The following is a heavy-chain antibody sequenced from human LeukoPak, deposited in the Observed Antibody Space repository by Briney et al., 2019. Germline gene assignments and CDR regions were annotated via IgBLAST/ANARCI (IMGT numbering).Heavy chain of an antibody. D-gene: IGHD6-19*01. CDR1: GFTISSYW. Sequence: PGGSLRLSCAASGFTISSYWMSWVRQAPGKGLEWVANIKQDGSEKYYVGSVKGRFTISSDNAKNSLYLQMNSLRAEDTAVYSCAKDAFSSGWELFDYWGQGTLVTVSS. CDR2: IKQDGSEK. V-gene: IGHV3-7*01. CDR3: AKDAFSSGWELFDY. J-gene: IGHJ4*02.